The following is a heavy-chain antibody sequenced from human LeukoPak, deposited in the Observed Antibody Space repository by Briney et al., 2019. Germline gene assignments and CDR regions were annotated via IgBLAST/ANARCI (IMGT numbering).Heavy chain of an antibody. CDR1: GFTFSNYA. CDR3: ARKDYGDH. V-gene: IGHV3-23*01. J-gene: IGHJ4*02. Sequence: GGSLRLSCAASGFTFSNYAMSWVRQAPGKGLEWVSAVSGSGGTTYYTDSVKGRFTITRDNSKNSLYLQMNYLRAEDTAVYYCARKDYGDHWGQGTLVTVSS. CDR2: VSGSGGTT.